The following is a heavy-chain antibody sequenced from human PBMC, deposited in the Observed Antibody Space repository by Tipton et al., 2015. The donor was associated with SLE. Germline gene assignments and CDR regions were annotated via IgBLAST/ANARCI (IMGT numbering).Heavy chain of an antibody. CDR3: ARGGEYGSSWYPRYYYYMDV. CDR1: GGSISSSSYY. J-gene: IGHJ6*03. CDR2: INHSGST. D-gene: IGHD6-13*01. V-gene: IGHV4-39*07. Sequence: TLSLTCTVSGGSISSSSYYWSWIRQPPGKGLEWIGEINHSGSTNYNPSLKSRVTISVDTSKNQFSLKVSSVTAADTAVYYCARGGEYGSSWYPRYYYYMDVWGKGTTVTVSS.